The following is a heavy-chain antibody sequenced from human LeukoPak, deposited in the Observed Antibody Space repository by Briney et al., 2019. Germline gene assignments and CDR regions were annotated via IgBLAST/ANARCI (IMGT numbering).Heavy chain of an antibody. CDR3: ARQGSGSHKD. D-gene: IGHD1-26*01. CDR2: IYYSGST. V-gene: IGHV4-59*08. Sequence: PSETLSLTCTVSGGSISGYYWSWIRQPPGKGLEWIGYIYYSGSTNYNPSLKSRVTISVDTSENQFSLKLSSVTAADTAVYYCARQGSGSHKDWGQGTLVTVSS. CDR1: GGSISGYY. J-gene: IGHJ4*02.